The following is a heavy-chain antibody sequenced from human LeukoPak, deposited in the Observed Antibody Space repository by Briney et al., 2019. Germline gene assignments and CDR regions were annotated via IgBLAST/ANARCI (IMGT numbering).Heavy chain of an antibody. CDR3: ARGYDSSGYYHPGGWFDP. J-gene: IGHJ5*02. CDR1: GYTFTGYY. V-gene: IGHV1-2*04. CDR2: INPNSGGT. D-gene: IGHD3-22*01. Sequence: GASVKVSCKASGYTFTGYYMHWVRQAPGQGLEWMGWINPNSGGTNYAQKFQGWVTMTRDTSISTAYMELSRLRSDDTAVYYCARGYDSSGYYHPGGWFDPWGQGTLVTVSS.